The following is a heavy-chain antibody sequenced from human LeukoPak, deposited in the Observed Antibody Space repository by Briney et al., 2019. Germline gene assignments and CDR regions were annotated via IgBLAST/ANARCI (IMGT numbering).Heavy chain of an antibody. CDR3: ARRLSEYCGGDCYAIDY. CDR2: IYYSGST. V-gene: IGHV4-59*08. Sequence: SETLSLTCTVSGGSISSYYWSWIRQPPGKGLEWIGYIYYSGSTYYNPSLKSRVTISVDTSKNQFSLKLSSVTAADTAVYYCARRLSEYCGGDCYAIDYWGQGTLVTVSS. J-gene: IGHJ4*02. D-gene: IGHD2-21*01. CDR1: GGSISSYY.